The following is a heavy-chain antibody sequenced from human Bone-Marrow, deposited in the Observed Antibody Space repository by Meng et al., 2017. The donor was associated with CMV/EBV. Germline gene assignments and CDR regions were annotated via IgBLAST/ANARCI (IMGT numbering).Heavy chain of an antibody. V-gene: IGHV4-34*01. CDR3: ARGFRITMVRGARLDY. Sequence: QLQLQPLGRGLLNPAETLSLTCAVYGGSFSGYYWSWIRQPPGKGLEWIGEINHSGSTNYNPSLKSRVTISVDTSKNQFSLKLSSVTAADTAVYYCARGFRITMVRGARLDYWGQGTLVTVSS. J-gene: IGHJ4*02. CDR1: GGSFSGYY. CDR2: INHSGST. D-gene: IGHD3-10*01.